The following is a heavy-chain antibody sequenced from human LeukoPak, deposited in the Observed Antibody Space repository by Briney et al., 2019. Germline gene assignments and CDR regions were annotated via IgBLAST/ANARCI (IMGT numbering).Heavy chain of an antibody. CDR3: ARDRGLTGTMGYFDY. CDR1: GFTFSSYG. D-gene: IGHD1-7*01. V-gene: IGHV3-33*01. Sequence: GGSLRLSCAASGFTFSSYGMHWVRQAPGKGLEWVAVICYDGGNKYYADSVKGGFTISRDNSKNTLYLQMNSLRAEDTAVDYCARDRGLTGTMGYFDYWGQGTLVTVSS. J-gene: IGHJ4*02. CDR2: ICYDGGNK.